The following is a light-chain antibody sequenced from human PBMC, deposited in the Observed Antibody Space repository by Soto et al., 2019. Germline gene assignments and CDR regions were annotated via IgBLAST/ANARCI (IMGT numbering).Light chain of an antibody. CDR1: SSDVGGYNY. J-gene: IGLJ2*01. V-gene: IGLV2-14*01. Sequence: QPASVSGSPGQSITISCTGTSSDVGGYNYVSWYQQHPGKAPKLMIYEVSNRPSGVSNRFSGSKSGNTASLTISGLQAEDEADYYCSSYTSSATPVVFGGGTKLTVL. CDR2: EVS. CDR3: SSYTSSATPVV.